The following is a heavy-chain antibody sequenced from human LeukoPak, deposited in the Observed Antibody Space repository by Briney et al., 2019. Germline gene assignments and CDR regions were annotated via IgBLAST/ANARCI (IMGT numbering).Heavy chain of an antibody. V-gene: IGHV4-59*01. J-gene: IGHJ4*02. D-gene: IGHD3-22*01. CDR2: IYYSGST. Sequence: KTSETLSLTCTVSSGSISSYYWSWIRQPPGKGLEWIGYIYYSGSTNYNPSLKSRVTISVDTSKNQFSLKLSSVTAADTAVYYCARGYTYYYDSSGYYWMDYWGQGTLVTVSS. CDR1: SGSISSYY. CDR3: ARGYTYYYDSSGYYWMDY.